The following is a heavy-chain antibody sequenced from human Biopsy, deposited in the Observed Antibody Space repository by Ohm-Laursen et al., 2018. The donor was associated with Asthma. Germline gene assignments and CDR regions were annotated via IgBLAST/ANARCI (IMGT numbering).Heavy chain of an antibody. D-gene: IGHD3-16*01. CDR2: SSYSGFR. CDR3: ARDQGDSKFDY. V-gene: IGHV4-59*01. CDR1: GGSMNSDY. J-gene: IGHJ4*02. Sequence: SETLSLTCTFSGGSMNSDYWSWIRQPPGKGLEWIGLSSYSGFRKYNPSLKSRVTISVDTSKNQLSLNLTSVIAADTAVYYCARDQGDSKFDYWGQGILVTVSS.